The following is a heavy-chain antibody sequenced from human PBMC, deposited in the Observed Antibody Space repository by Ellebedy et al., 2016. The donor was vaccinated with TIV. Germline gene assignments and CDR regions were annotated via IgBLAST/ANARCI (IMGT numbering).Heavy chain of an antibody. J-gene: IGHJ6*03. CDR3: ARLSGSNFYYYMDV. V-gene: IGHV3-48*02. Sequence: GESLKISXAASGFTFSSYSMNWVRQAPGKGLEWVSYISSSSSTIYYADSVKGRFTISRDNAKDSLHLQMNSLRDEDTAVYYCARLSGSNFYYYMDVWGKGTTVTVSS. CDR2: ISSSSSTI. D-gene: IGHD6-19*01. CDR1: GFTFSSYS.